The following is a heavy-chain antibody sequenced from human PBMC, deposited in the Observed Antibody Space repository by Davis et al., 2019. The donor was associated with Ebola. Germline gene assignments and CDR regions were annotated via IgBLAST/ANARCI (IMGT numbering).Heavy chain of an antibody. J-gene: IGHJ4*02. V-gene: IGHV3-73*01. Sequence: PGGSLRLSCAASGFTFSSYAMSWVRQAPGKGLEWVGRIRSKANSYATAYAASVKGRFTISRDDSKNTAYLQMNSLKTEDTAVYYCTITVNPFDYWGQGTLVTVSS. CDR2: IRSKANSYAT. D-gene: IGHD4-17*01. CDR3: TITVNPFDY. CDR1: GFTFSSYA.